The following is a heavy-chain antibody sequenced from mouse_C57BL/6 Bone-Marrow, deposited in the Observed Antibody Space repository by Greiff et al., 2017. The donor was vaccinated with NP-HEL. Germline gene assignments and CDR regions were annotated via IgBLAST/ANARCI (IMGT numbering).Heavy chain of an antibody. Sequence: QVQLQQSGPELVKPGASVKISCKASGYAFSSSWMNWVKQRPGKGLEWIGRIYPGDGDTNYNGKFKGKATLTADKASSTAYMQLSSLTSEDSAVYFCASAGGGGYYWYFDVWGTGTTVTVSS. J-gene: IGHJ1*03. CDR3: ASAGGGGYYWYFDV. D-gene: IGHD1-1*02. V-gene: IGHV1-82*01. CDR1: GYAFSSSW. CDR2: IYPGDGDT.